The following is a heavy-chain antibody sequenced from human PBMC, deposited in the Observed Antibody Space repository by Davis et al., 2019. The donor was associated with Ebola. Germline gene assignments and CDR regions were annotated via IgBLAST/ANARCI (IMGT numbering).Heavy chain of an antibody. CDR1: GFTFSSYS. Sequence: GESLKISCAASGFTFSSYSMNWVRQAPGKGLEWVSSISSSSSYIYYADSVKGRFTISRDNSKNTLYLQMNSLRAEDTAVYYCASHEYYDILTGYMAGDYWGQGTLVTVSS. J-gene: IGHJ4*02. CDR2: ISSSSSYI. D-gene: IGHD3-9*01. CDR3: ASHEYYDILTGYMAGDY. V-gene: IGHV3-21*04.